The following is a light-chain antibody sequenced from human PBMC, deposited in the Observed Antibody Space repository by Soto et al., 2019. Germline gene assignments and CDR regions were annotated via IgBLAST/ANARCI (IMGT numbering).Light chain of an antibody. J-gene: IGKJ4*01. V-gene: IGKV1-39*01. CDR2: AAA. CDR1: QSINKF. CDR3: QQSYITPLT. Sequence: DIQMTQSPSSLSASVGDRVTITCRASQSINKFLNWYQQKPRQAPKLLIYAAASLQSGVPSRFSGSGSGQDFTLTISSLQPEDFATYYCQQSYITPLTFGGGTKVDVK.